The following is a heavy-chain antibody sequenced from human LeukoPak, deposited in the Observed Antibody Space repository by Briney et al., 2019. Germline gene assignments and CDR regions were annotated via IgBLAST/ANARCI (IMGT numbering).Heavy chain of an antibody. CDR1: GASISSGSHY. J-gene: IGHJ3*02. V-gene: IGHV4-39*01. Sequence: SETLSLTCTVSGASISSGSHYWGWIRQPPGKGLEWIGTIYYSGSTYYNPSLKSRVTISVDTSKNQFSLKLTSVTAADTAVYYCASSIPGITARYDAFNIWGQGTMVTVSS. CDR3: ASSIPGITARYDAFNI. CDR2: IYYSGST. D-gene: IGHD6-6*01.